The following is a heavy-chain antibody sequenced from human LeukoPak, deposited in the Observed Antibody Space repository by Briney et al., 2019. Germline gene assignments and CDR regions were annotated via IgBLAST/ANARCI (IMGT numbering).Heavy chain of an antibody. CDR2: LYHSDSI. Sequence: TSETLSLTCAVSGYSISSGYYWIWIRQPPGKGLGWIGSLYHSDSIYYNPSLESRVTMSVDTSKNQFSLKLSFVTAADTAVYYCARQHDSYHYYYVDVWGKGTTVTVSS. V-gene: IGHV4-38-2*01. CDR1: GYSISSGYY. J-gene: IGHJ6*03. CDR3: ARQHDSYHYYYVDV. D-gene: IGHD6-13*01.